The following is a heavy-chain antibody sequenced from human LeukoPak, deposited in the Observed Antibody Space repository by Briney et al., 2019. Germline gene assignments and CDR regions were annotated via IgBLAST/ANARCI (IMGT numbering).Heavy chain of an antibody. D-gene: IGHD2-15*01. CDR1: GFTFSDYY. CDR3: AGDLADCSGGSCYPGYFDY. V-gene: IGHV3-11*01. CDR2: ISSSGSTI. Sequence: PGGSLRLSCAAPGFTFSDYYMSWIRQAPGKGLEWVSYISSSGSTIYYADSVKGRFTISRDNAKNSLYLQMNSLRAEDTAVYYCAGDLADCSGGSCYPGYFDYWGQGTLVTVSS. J-gene: IGHJ4*02.